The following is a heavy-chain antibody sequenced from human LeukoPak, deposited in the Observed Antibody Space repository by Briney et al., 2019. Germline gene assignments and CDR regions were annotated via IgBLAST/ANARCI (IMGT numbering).Heavy chain of an antibody. V-gene: IGHV3-74*01. J-gene: IGHJ6*03. CDR2: INSDGSST. CDR1: GFTFSSYW. D-gene: IGHD3-22*01. CDR3: ARGDYYDSSGYNYHYYYMDV. Sequence: GGSLRLSCAASGFTFSSYWMHWVRQAPGKGLVWVSRINSDGSSTSYADSVKGRFTISRDNAKNTLYLQMNSLRAEDTAVYYCARGDYYDSSGYNYHYYYMDVWGKGTTVTVSS.